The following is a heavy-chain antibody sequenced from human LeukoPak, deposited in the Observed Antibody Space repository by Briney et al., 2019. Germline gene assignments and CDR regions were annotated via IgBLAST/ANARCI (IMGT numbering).Heavy chain of an antibody. J-gene: IGHJ4*02. CDR2: ISTSGVTT. Sequence: QTGGSLRLSCAASGFTFSNYAMHWVRQAPGKGLEYVSAISTSGVTTYYADSVKDRFTISRDNSKSTLFLQMGGLRAQDMGVYYCSRGFYDGCGYYYDYWGQGTLVTVSS. V-gene: IGHV3-64*02. D-gene: IGHD3-22*01. CDR3: SRGFYDGCGYYYDY. CDR1: GFTFSNYA.